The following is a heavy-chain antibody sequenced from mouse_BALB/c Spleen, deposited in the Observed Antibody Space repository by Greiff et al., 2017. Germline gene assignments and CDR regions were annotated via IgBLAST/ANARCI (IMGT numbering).Heavy chain of an antibody. CDR2: ISYSGST. CDR3: ASYYDYGAFAY. V-gene: IGHV3-2*02. CDR1: GYSFTSDYV. J-gene: IGHJ3*01. D-gene: IGHD2-4*01. Sequence: EVHLVESGPGLVKPSQSLSLTCTVTGYSFTSDYVWNWIRQFPGNKLEWMGYISYSGSTSYNPSLKSRISITRDTSKNQFFLQLNSVTTEDTATYYCASYYDYGAFAYWGQGTLVTVSA.